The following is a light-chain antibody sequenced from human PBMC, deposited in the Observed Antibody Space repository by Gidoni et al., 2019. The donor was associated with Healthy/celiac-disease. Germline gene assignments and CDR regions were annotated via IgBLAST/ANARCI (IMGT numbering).Light chain of an antibody. CDR1: QDISNY. J-gene: IGKJ2*01. CDR2: DAS. Sequence: DIQMTQSPSSLSASVGDRVTITCQASQDISNYLNWYQQKPGKAPKLLIYDASNLETGVPSRFSGSGSGTDFTFTISSLQPEDIATYYCQQYDNLLRTFXXXTKLEIK. CDR3: QQYDNLLRT. V-gene: IGKV1-33*01.